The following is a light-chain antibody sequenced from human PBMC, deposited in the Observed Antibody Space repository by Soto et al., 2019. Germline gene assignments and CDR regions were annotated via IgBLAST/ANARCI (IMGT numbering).Light chain of an antibody. CDR3: CSYAGRSHYV. J-gene: IGLJ1*01. Sequence: QSVLTQPASVSGSPGQSITISCTGVSSVVGTYNLVSWYQQHPDTAPQLIIYEVTKRPSGVSNRFSGSKSGNTASLTISGLQTEDEADYYCCSYAGRSHYVFGTGTKVTV. V-gene: IGLV2-23*02. CDR1: SSVVGTYNL. CDR2: EVT.